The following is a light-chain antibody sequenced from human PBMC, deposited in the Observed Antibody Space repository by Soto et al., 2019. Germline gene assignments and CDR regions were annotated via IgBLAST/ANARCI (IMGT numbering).Light chain of an antibody. V-gene: IGKV3-15*01. CDR1: QSISSN. Sequence: EVVMTQSPVTLSVSPGERATLSCRASQSISSNLAWYQQKPGQAPRLLMFGTSTRAAGTPARFSGSGSGTEFTLTISSLQSEDFAVYYCQQYNNWPPWTFGHVTKLEIK. CDR2: GTS. CDR3: QQYNNWPPWT. J-gene: IGKJ1*01.